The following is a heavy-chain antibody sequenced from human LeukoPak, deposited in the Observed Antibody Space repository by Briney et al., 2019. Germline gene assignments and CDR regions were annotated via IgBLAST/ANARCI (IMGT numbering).Heavy chain of an antibody. V-gene: IGHV1-69*04. D-gene: IGHD1-14*01. CDR2: IIPILGIA. CDR1: GGTFSSYA. Sequence: SVKVSCKASGGTFSSYAISWVRQAPGQGLEWMGRIIPILGIANYAQKFQGRVTITADKSTSTAYMELSSLRSEDTAVYYCAREHRVEGYYFDYWGQGTLVTVSS. J-gene: IGHJ4*02. CDR3: AREHRVEGYYFDY.